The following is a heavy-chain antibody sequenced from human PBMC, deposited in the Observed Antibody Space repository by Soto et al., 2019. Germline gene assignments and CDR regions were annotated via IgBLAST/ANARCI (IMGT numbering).Heavy chain of an antibody. CDR3: AAPLDDYGVNSFV. D-gene: IGHD4-17*01. V-gene: IGHV4-39*02. CDR2: MYNIGTS. J-gene: IGHJ4*02. CDR1: GGSMSATIYY. Sequence: SETLSLTWTVSGGSMSATIYYWTGFRQPPGGGLEWIGSMYNIGTSYSNPSLKRRLTISVDAPKSHFSLKLKSVTAADTAVYYCAAPLDDYGVNSFVWGRGILVTVSS.